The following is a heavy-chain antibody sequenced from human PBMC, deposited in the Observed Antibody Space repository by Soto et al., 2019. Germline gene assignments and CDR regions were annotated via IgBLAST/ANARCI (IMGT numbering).Heavy chain of an antibody. Sequence: GGSLRLSCPASGFTLSSYIMSWVRQAPGKGLEWVSSITSRSDYIYYADSLKGRFTISRDNAKNSLYLQMHSLRAEDTAFYYCARVDGYTYPNDYWGQGTLVTVS. D-gene: IGHD5-12*01. V-gene: IGHV3-21*01. CDR2: ITSRSDYI. CDR3: ARVDGYTYPNDY. CDR1: GFTLSSYI. J-gene: IGHJ4*02.